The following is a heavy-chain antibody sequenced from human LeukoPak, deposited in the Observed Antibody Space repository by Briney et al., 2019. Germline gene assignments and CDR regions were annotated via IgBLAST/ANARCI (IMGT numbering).Heavy chain of an antibody. D-gene: IGHD4-11*01. Sequence: GGSLRLSCAASGFTFSSYGMSWVRQAPGKGLEWVSSISSSSSYIYYADSVKGRFTISRDNAKNSLYLQMNSLRAEDTAVYYCARLTTGLPDLDYWGQGTLVTVSS. CDR1: GFTFSSYG. CDR2: ISSSSSYI. J-gene: IGHJ4*02. V-gene: IGHV3-21*01. CDR3: ARLTTGLPDLDY.